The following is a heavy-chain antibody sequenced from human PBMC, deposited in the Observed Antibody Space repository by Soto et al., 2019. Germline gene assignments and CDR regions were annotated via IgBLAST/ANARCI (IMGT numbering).Heavy chain of an antibody. CDR1: GFSFSTYG. CDR2: IWYDGSRR. Sequence: QVQLVESGGGVIQPGRSLRLSCAASGFSFSTYGMHWVRQAPGKGLEWVAVIWYDGSRREYADSVKGRFTISRDNSKKPLYLQVNSLRDEYTAVYYCAKEAHTARNEGFDYWGLGTLVTVSS. J-gene: IGHJ4*02. CDR3: AKEAHTARNEGFDY. D-gene: IGHD5-18*01. V-gene: IGHV3-33*03.